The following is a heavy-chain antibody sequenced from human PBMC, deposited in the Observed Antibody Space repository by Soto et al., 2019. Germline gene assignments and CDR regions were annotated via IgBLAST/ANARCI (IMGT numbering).Heavy chain of an antibody. J-gene: IGHJ6*03. CDR3: ARGQGGPKFRRRYSHYYMDV. V-gene: IGHV1-8*01. CDR2: MNPNSGNT. CDR1: GYTFTSYD. Sequence: GASVKVSCKASGYTFTSYDINWVRQATGQGLEWMGWMNPNSGNTGYAQKFQGRVTMTRNTSISTAYMELSSLRSEDTAVYYCARGQGGPKFRRRYSHYYMDVWGKGTTVTVSS. D-gene: IGHD3-9*01.